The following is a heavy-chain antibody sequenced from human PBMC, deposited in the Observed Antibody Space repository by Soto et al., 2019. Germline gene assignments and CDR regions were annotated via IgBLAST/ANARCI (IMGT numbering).Heavy chain of an antibody. V-gene: IGHV3-74*01. Sequence: EVQVVESGGGLVQPGGSLRLSCAASGFTFSIYWMHWVRQAPGKGLVWVSRMNMDGSRTSYADFAKGRFTISRDDAKSTVYLQMSNLRAEDTAVYYCVRGDGDRYDGHGYLGRHWGQGTLVTVSS. CDR1: GFTFSIYW. CDR3: VRGDGDRYDGHGYLGRH. J-gene: IGHJ4*02. CDR2: MNMDGSRT. D-gene: IGHD2-21*01.